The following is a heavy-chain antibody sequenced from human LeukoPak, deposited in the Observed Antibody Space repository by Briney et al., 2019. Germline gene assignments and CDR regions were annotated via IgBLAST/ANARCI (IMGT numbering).Heavy chain of an antibody. J-gene: IGHJ4*02. CDR3: AKDRAPDNYGSGSYYNGPSYFDY. CDR1: GFTFSSYA. V-gene: IGHV3-23*01. Sequence: PGGSLRLSCAASGFTFSSYAMSWVRQAPGKGLEWGSAISGSGGSTYYADSVKGRFTIPRDNSKNTLYLQMNSLRAEDTAVYYCAKDRAPDNYGSGSYYNGPSYFDYWGQGTLVTVSS. CDR2: ISGSGGST. D-gene: IGHD3-10*01.